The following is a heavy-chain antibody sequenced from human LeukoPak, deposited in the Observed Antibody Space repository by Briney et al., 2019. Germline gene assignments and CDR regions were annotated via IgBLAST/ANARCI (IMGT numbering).Heavy chain of an antibody. Sequence: SETLSLTCAVYGGSISGYYWSWIRQPPGKGLEWIGEINHSGSTNYNPSLKSRVTISVDTSKNQFSLKLSSVTAADTAVYYCAVFSGGYKFDRWGQGTLVTASA. CDR1: GGSISGYY. CDR2: INHSGST. CDR3: AVFSGGYKFDR. J-gene: IGHJ5*02. V-gene: IGHV4-34*01. D-gene: IGHD3-10*01.